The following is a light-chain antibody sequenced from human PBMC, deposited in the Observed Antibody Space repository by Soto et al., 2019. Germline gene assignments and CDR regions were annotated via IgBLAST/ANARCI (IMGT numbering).Light chain of an antibody. J-gene: IGLJ2*01. CDR1: SSDVGGYNY. Sequence: QSALTQPASVSGSPGQSITISCTGTSSDVGGYNYVSWYQQHPGKAPKLMIYDVSNRPSGVSYRFSGSKSGNTASLTISGHQAEDEAYYYCSSSTSSSTVVFGGGTKLTVL. V-gene: IGLV2-14*01. CDR2: DVS. CDR3: SSSTSSSTVV.